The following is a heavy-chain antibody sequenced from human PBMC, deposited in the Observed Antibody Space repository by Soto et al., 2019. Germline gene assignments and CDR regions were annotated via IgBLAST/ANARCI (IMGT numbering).Heavy chain of an antibody. CDR2: VSHDGRNT. Sequence: VQLVESGGGVVQPGRSLRLSCAASGFTFSDYAMHWVRQAPGKGLEWVAVVSHDGRNTHYADSVKGRFTISRDSSMNTFSLEMSSLRAEDTAVYYCANGGRQWLVPSDFTYWGQGALVTVSS. D-gene: IGHD6-19*01. V-gene: IGHV3-30*18. CDR3: ANGGRQWLVPSDFTY. J-gene: IGHJ4*02. CDR1: GFTFSDYA.